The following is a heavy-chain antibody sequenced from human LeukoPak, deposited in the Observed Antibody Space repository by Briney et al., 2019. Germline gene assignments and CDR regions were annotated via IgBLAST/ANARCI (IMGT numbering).Heavy chain of an antibody. J-gene: IGHJ5*02. CDR3: ARDNWNYDWFDP. CDR1: GGSISSSSYY. V-gene: IGHV4-39*07. Sequence: SSETLSLTCTVSGGSISSSSYYWGWIRQPPGKGLEWIGSIYYSGSTYYNPSLKSRVTISVDTSKNQFSLKLSSVTAADTAVHYCARDNWNYDWFDPWGQGTLVTVSS. CDR2: IYYSGST. D-gene: IGHD1-7*01.